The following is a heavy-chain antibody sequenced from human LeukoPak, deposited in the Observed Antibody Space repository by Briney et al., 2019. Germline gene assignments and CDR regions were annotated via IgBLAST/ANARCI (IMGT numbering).Heavy chain of an antibody. CDR3: ARGDDSHYYFDS. D-gene: IGHD3-16*01. Sequence: PSETLSLTCEVSGDSIRNTDWWSWVRQPPGKGLEWIGEIYHSGTTHYNPSLKSRVTISMDKSRTHLSLRLSSVTAADTAVYYCARGDDSHYYFDSWGQGTLVTVSS. CDR2: IYHSGTT. J-gene: IGHJ4*02. CDR1: GDSIRNTDW. V-gene: IGHV4-4*02.